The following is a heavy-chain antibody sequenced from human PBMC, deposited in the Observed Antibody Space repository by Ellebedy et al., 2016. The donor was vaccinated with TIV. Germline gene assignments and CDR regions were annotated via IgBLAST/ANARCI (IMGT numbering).Heavy chain of an antibody. J-gene: IGHJ4*02. CDR1: GFTFSNYG. CDR3: ARGSTKGPSTMIVVVIPTLDC. V-gene: IGHV3-33*01. CDR2: IWYDGSNK. D-gene: IGHD3-22*01. Sequence: GGSLRLSCAASGFTFSNYGIHWVRQAPGKGLDWLAVIWYDGSNKYYVDSLKGRFTIPRDNAKTSLYLQMNSLRAEDTAVYYCARGSTKGPSTMIVVVIPTLDCWGQGTLVTVSS.